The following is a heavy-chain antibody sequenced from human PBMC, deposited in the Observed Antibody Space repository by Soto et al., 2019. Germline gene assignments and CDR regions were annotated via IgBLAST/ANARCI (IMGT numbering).Heavy chain of an antibody. V-gene: IGHV4-31*03. D-gene: IGHD4-17*01. CDR1: GASTGSGSSY. CDR3: ARADYGDRGLAFDS. Sequence: QVQLQESGPGLVKTSQTLSLTCTVSGASTGSGSSYWSWIRQHPGKGLEWIGYIYYTGSTYYSPCLKSRASISVDTSNNQYSLKLDSATAADTAVYYCARADYGDRGLAFDSWGQGTLVTVSS. J-gene: IGHJ4*02. CDR2: IYYTGST.